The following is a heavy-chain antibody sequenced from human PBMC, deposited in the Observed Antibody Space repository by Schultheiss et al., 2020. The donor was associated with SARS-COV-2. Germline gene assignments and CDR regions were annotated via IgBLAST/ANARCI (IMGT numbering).Heavy chain of an antibody. J-gene: IGHJ6*02. CDR2: IFHSGST. CDR3: ARFVGYCSGGSCYSQYYYYGMDV. V-gene: IGHV4-59*12. CDR1: GGSISSYY. D-gene: IGHD2-15*01. Sequence: SETLSLTCTVSGGSISSYYWSWIRQPPGKGLEWIGEIFHSGSTNHNPSLKSRLIISTDKSKNQFSLKLTSVTAADTAVYYCARFVGYCSGGSCYSQYYYYGMDVWGQGTTVTVSS.